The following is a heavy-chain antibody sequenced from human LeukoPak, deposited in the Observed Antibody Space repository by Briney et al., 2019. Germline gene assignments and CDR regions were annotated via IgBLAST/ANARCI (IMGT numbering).Heavy chain of an antibody. CDR1: GASISSHY. D-gene: IGHD4/OR15-4a*01. V-gene: IGHV4-59*11. CDR2: IHYSGIT. Sequence: SETLSLTCTVSGASISSHYWSWIRQPPGRGLEWIGYIHYSGITSYDPSLKSRVTMSIDTSKSQFSLNLNSVTAADTAVYYRARVYDYGKFDFWGPGTPLTVSS. J-gene: IGHJ4*02. CDR3: ARVYDYGKFDF.